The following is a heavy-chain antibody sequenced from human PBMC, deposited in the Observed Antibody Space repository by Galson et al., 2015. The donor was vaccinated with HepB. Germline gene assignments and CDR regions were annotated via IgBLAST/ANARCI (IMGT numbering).Heavy chain of an antibody. CDR3: ARGSGSYPRWFDP. D-gene: IGHD1-26*01. V-gene: IGHV1-18*01. CDR2: ISAYNGDT. CDR1: GYTFTSYA. J-gene: IGHJ5*02. Sequence: SVKVSCKASGYTFTSYAINWVRQAPGQGLEWMGWISAYNGDTKYAQRLQDRLTMTTDTSTSTAYLEVRSLRFDDTAICYCARGSGSYPRWFDPWGQGTLVTVSS.